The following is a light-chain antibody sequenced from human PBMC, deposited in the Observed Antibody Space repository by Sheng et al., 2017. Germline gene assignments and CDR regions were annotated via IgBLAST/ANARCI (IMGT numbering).Light chain of an antibody. V-gene: IGKV1-33*01. CDR3: QQYDNLPLT. CDR2: DTS. J-gene: IGKJ4*01. Sequence: DIQMTQSPSSLSASVGDRVTITCQASQDISNYLNWYQQKPGKVPKLLIYDTSNLKTGVPSRFSGSGSGTEFTFTISSLQPEDIATYYCQQYDNLPLTFGGGTKVQIK. CDR1: QDISNY.